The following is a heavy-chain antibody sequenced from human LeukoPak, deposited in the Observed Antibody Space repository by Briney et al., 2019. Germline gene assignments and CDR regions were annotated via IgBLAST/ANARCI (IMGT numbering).Heavy chain of an antibody. CDR2: ITGSDGSS. J-gene: IGHJ4*02. Sequence: GTSLRLSCVASRFTLTNYAMSWVRQAPGKGLEWVSAITGSDGSSYYADSVKGRFTISRNNSKNTLYLQVNSLRAEDTAVYYCAKWGDYDILTGYYVPDYWGQGTLVTVSS. CDR3: AKWGDYDILTGYYVPDY. D-gene: IGHD3-9*01. V-gene: IGHV3-23*01. CDR1: RFTLTNYA.